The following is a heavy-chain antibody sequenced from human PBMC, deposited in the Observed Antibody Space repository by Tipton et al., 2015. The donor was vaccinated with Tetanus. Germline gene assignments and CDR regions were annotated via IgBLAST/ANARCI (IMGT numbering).Heavy chain of an antibody. Sequence: SLRLSCAASGFTFSSYWMHWVRQAPGKGLVWVSRINSDGSSTSYADSVKGRFTISRDNAKNTLYLQMNSLRAEDTAVYYCARGGMYCSGGSCLPFYYFDYWGQGTLVTVSS. V-gene: IGHV3-74*01. D-gene: IGHD2-15*01. CDR3: ARGGMYCSGGSCLPFYYFDY. J-gene: IGHJ4*02. CDR2: INSDGSST. CDR1: GFTFSSYW.